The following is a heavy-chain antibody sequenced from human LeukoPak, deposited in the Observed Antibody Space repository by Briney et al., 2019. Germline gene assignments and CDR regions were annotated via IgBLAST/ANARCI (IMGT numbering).Heavy chain of an antibody. Sequence: PSETLSLTCTVSGGSIGTYYWSWVRQSPGTGLEWVGYTYVTGTRYNPYLQSRVTSSVDRSSNQFFLKMAYVTAADTAVYYCARHIGGGIEDMDVWGRGTKVTVSS. J-gene: IGHJ6*03. CDR2: TYVTGT. CDR3: ARHIGGGIEDMDV. D-gene: IGHD3-16*02. V-gene: IGHV4-59*08. CDR1: GGSIGTYY.